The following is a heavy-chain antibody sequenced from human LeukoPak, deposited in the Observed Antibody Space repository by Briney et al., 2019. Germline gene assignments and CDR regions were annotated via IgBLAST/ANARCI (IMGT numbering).Heavy chain of an antibody. J-gene: IGHJ6*03. CDR1: GCTFSSYA. CDR3: ARGGLPQLDDYYYYYMDV. V-gene: IGHV1-69*13. CDR2: IIPIFGTA. Sequence: GASVKVSCKASGCTFSSYAISWVRQAPGQGLEWMGGIIPIFGTANYAQKFQGRVTITADESTSTAYMELSSLRSEDTAVYYCARGGLPQLDDYYYYYMDVWGKGTTVTVSS. D-gene: IGHD6-6*01.